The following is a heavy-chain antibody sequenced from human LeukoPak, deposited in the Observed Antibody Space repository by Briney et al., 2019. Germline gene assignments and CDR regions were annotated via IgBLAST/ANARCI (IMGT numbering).Heavy chain of an antibody. Sequence: PSETLSLTCSVSGGSVTSGGSYWSWIRQHPGKGLEWIGYIYYSGYTFYSPSLKNRFFISLDTSKNQCSLKFNSVTAADTAVYYCARGGFYGSGSLFVSWGQGALVTVSS. CDR2: IYYSGYT. V-gene: IGHV4-31*03. D-gene: IGHD3-10*01. J-gene: IGHJ4*02. CDR3: ARGGFYGSGSLFVS. CDR1: GGSVTSGGSY.